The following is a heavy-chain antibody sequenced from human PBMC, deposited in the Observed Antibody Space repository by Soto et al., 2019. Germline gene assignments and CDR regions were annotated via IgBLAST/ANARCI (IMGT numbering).Heavy chain of an antibody. CDR2: IYYSGST. Sequence: SETLSLTCTVSGGSISSSSYYWGWIRQSPGKGLEWIGSIYYSGSTYYNPSLKSRVTISGDTSKNQFSLKLSSVIAADTAVYYCASINYYGSGSFGYYFDYWGQGTLVTVSS. V-gene: IGHV4-39*01. CDR1: GGSISSSSYY. D-gene: IGHD3-10*01. J-gene: IGHJ4*02. CDR3: ASINYYGSGSFGYYFDY.